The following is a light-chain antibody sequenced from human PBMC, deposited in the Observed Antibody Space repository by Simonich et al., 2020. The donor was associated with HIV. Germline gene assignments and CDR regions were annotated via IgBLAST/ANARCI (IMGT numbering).Light chain of an antibody. Sequence: QSALTQPASVSGSPGQSISISCSGTSSDLGTYNYVSWYQQQPGKAPKLMIYDVSNRPSGVSNRFSGSKSGNTASLTISELQAEDEADYYCSSYTASRTWVFGGGTKLTVL. CDR1: SSDLGTYNY. V-gene: IGLV2-14*03. CDR3: SSYTASRTWV. J-gene: IGLJ3*02. CDR2: DVS.